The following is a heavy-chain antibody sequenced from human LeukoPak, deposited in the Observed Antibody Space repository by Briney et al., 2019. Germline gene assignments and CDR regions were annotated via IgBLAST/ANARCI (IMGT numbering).Heavy chain of an antibody. J-gene: IGHJ5*02. CDR1: GYTFTCYG. V-gene: IGHV1-18*01. D-gene: IGHD6-19*01. Sequence: ASVKVSCKASGYTFTCYGISWVRQAPGQGLEWMGWVSAYNGNTNYAQKLQGRVTMTTDTSTSTAYMELRSLRSDDTAVYYCARGAEIAVAARWFDLWGQGTLVTVSS. CDR3: ARGAEIAVAARWFDL. CDR2: VSAYNGNT.